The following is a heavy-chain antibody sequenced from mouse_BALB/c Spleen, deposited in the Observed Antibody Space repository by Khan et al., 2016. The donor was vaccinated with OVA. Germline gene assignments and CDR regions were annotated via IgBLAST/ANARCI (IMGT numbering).Heavy chain of an antibody. CDR1: GYAFRSYW. Sequence: QVQLQQSGAELMKPGASVKISCKATGYAFRSYWIEWVKQRPGHGLEWVGEILPGTGNIKYNEKFEGKATFTADTSSSLAYLQLSSLTSEDSAVYYFARPYYADSWGQGTTLTVSS. D-gene: IGHD2-10*01. V-gene: IGHV1-9*01. CDR2: ILPGTGNI. CDR3: ARPYYADS. J-gene: IGHJ2*01.